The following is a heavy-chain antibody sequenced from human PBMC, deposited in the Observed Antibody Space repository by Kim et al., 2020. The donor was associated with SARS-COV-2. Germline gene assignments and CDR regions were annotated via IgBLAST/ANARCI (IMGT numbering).Heavy chain of an antibody. D-gene: IGHD2-2*01. CDR1: GYTFTSYG. Sequence: ASVKVSCKASGYTFTSYGISWVRQAPGQGLEWMGWISAYNGNTNYAQKLQGRVTMTTDTSTSTAYMELRSLRSDDTAVYYCAGLNCSSTSCPRAFDIWGQGTMVTVSS. V-gene: IGHV1-18*01. CDR3: AGLNCSSTSCPRAFDI. J-gene: IGHJ3*02. CDR2: ISAYNGNT.